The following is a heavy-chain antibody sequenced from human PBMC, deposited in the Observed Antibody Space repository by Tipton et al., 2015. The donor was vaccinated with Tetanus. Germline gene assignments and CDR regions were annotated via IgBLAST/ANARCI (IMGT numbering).Heavy chain of an antibody. J-gene: IGHJ4*02. Sequence: TLSLTCGVFGDYLSDYYWTWVRQPPGKGLEWIGEIHRGGSTNYNPSLKSRVSMSVDTSKKDFSVRLGSVTAADTAVYYCARLREIVSRSGWAFDYWGQGILVTVSS. CDR3: ARLREIVSRSGWAFDY. CDR1: GDYLSDYY. V-gene: IGHV4-34*01. CDR2: IHRGGST. D-gene: IGHD5/OR15-5a*01.